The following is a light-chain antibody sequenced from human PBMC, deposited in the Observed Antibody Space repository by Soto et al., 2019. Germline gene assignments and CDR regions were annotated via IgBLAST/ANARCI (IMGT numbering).Light chain of an antibody. CDR2: EVS. CDR3: TSFTTRNTEV. J-gene: IGLJ1*01. CDR1: SSDVGRYNY. Sequence: QSALTQPASVSGSPGQSITISFTGTSSDVGRYNYVSWYQQHPGKAPKLMIYEVSNRPSGVSNRFSGSKSGNTASLTISGLQAEDETDYYCTSFTTRNTEVFGTGTKVTVL. V-gene: IGLV2-14*01.